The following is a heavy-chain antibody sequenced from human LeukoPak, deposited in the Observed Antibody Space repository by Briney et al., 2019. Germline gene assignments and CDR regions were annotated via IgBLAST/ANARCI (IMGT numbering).Heavy chain of an antibody. D-gene: IGHD1-14*01. V-gene: IGHV3-23*01. CDR1: GFTFSNYA. J-gene: IGHJ4*02. CDR2: ISGSGGST. Sequence: GGSLRLSCAASGFTFSNYAMSWVRQAPGKGLEWVSAISGSGGSTYYADSVKGRFTISRDNSKNTLYLQMNSLRAEDTAVYYCAKGITGTTRWYFDYWGQGTLVTVSA. CDR3: AKGITGTTRWYFDY.